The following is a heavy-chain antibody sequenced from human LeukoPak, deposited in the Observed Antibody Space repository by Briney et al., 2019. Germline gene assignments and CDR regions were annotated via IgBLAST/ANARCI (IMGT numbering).Heavy chain of an antibody. D-gene: IGHD3-16*02. J-gene: IGHJ4*02. V-gene: IGHV3-69-1*02. Sequence: GGSLRLSCAASGFTFTDYAMNWVRQAPGRGLEWLSAFGSNGATYYADSVKGRFTISRDNAKNSLYLQMNSLRAEDTAVYYCARDNYDYVWGSYRHFDYWGQGTLVTVSS. CDR1: GFTFTDYA. CDR3: ARDNYDYVWGSYRHFDY. CDR2: FGSNGAT.